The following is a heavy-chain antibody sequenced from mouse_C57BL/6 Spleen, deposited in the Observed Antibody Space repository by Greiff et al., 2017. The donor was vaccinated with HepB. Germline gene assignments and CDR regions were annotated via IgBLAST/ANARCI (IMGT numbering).Heavy chain of an antibody. V-gene: IGHV1-82*01. CDR1: GYAFSSSW. CDR3: ARPHYYGSSYYAMDY. Sequence: QVHVKQSGPELVKPGASVKISCKASGYAFSSSWMNWVKQRPGKGLEWIGRIYPGDGDTNYNGKFKGKATLTADKSSSTAYLQLSSLTSEDSAVYFCARPHYYGSSYYAMDYWGQGTSVTVSS. J-gene: IGHJ4*01. D-gene: IGHD1-1*01. CDR2: IYPGDGDT.